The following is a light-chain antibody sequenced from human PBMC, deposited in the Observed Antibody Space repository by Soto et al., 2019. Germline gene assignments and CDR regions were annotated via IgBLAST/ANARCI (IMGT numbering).Light chain of an antibody. CDR2: AAS. CDR1: QSISNY. CDR3: QQSYGTPLT. Sequence: DMEMTQSPSSLSASVGDRVTITCRASQSISNYLNWYQHKPGKVPKLLIYAASSLQSGVPTRFSGSGSGTDFTLIINSLQPEDFATHYCQQSYGTPLTFGGGTKIEIK. J-gene: IGKJ4*01. V-gene: IGKV1-39*01.